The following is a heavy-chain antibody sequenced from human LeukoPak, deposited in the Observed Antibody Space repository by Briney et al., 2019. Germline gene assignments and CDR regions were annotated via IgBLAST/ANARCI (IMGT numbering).Heavy chain of an antibody. D-gene: IGHD3-16*01. CDR1: GFTFSDSW. CDR3: ASYTHWVAGDV. V-gene: IGHV3-7*01. Sequence: GGSLRLSCAASGFTFSDSWMSWVRQAPGKGLEWVANMNQDGSEKDYVDSVKGRFTISRDNARNSLYLQMGSLRAEDTAVYYCASYTHWVAGDVWGQGTTVTVSS. CDR2: MNQDGSEK. J-gene: IGHJ6*02.